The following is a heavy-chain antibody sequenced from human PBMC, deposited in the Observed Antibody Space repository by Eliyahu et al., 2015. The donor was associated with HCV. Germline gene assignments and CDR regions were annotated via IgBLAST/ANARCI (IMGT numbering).Heavy chain of an antibody. J-gene: IGHJ4*02. CDR2: ISSTSYTI. CDR1: GFXFSSYG. Sequence: EVQLVESGGGLVQPGGSLRLSCAASGFXFSSYGMNWVRQAPGKGLEWVSYISSTSYTIYYADSVRGRFTISRDNAKNSLYLQMNSLRAEDTAVYYCARAYYDTDSYHPSYWGQGTLVTVSS. V-gene: IGHV3-48*01. D-gene: IGHD3-22*01. CDR3: ARAYYDTDSYHPSY.